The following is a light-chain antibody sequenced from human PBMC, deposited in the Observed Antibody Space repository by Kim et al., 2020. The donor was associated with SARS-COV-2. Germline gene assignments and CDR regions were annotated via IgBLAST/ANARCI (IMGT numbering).Light chain of an antibody. Sequence: VSVAPGKTARITCGGNNIGGKSVHWYQQKPGQAPVLVIYYDSGRPSGIPERLSGSNSGNTATLTLSSVEAGDEADYYCQVWDSSSDHWVFGGGTQLTVL. V-gene: IGLV3-21*04. CDR2: YDS. CDR1: NIGGKS. J-gene: IGLJ3*02. CDR3: QVWDSSSDHWV.